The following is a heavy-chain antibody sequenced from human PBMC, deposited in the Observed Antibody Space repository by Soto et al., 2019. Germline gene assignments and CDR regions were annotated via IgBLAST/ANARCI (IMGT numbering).Heavy chain of an antibody. J-gene: IGHJ6*03. Sequence: QVQLQQWGAGLLKPSETLSLTCAVYGGCFSGYYWSWIRQPPGKGLEWIGEINHSGSTNYNPSLTSRVTLSVDTAKIQLSLMLSSVPAAATAVYYCARGCYGCYRKDYSYYCYLVVCGKGTTVTVS. D-gene: IGHD2-15*01. CDR1: GGCFSGYY. V-gene: IGHV4-34*01. CDR3: ARGCYGCYRKDYSYYCYLVV. CDR2: INHSGST.